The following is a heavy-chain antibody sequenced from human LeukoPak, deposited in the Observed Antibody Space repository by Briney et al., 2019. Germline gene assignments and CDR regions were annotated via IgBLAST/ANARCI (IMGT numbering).Heavy chain of an antibody. Sequence: GGSLRLSCAASCFTFNTYSLDWVRQAPGKGLEWVSYISSSSSTIYYADSVKGRFTISRDNAKNSLYLQMNSLRAEDTAVYYCASAWTYYDILTGPHWGPGTMVTVSS. V-gene: IGHV3-48*04. CDR3: ASAWTYYDILTGPH. J-gene: IGHJ3*01. CDR2: ISSSSSTI. D-gene: IGHD3-9*01. CDR1: CFTFNTYS.